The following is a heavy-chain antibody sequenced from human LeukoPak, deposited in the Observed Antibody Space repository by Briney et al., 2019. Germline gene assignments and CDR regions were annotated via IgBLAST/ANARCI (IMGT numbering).Heavy chain of an antibody. CDR1: GGTFSSYA. V-gene: IGHV1-69*05. CDR2: IIPIFGTA. D-gene: IGHD2-15*01. J-gene: IGHJ4*02. Sequence: SVKVSCRACGGTFSSYAISWVRQAPGQGLEWMGGIIPIFGTANYAQKSQGRVTITTDESTSTAYMELSSLRSEDTAVYYCARTGYCSGGSCPDYWGQGALVTVSS. CDR3: ARTGYCSGGSCPDY.